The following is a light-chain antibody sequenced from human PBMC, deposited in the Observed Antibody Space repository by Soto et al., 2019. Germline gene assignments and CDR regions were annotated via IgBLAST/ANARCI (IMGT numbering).Light chain of an antibody. Sequence: EIVMTQSPATMSVSPGERATLSCRASQSVRSNLAWYQQKPGQAPRLLIYDASNRATGIPARFSGSGSGTDFTLTITRLEPEDSAMYYCQQYGSSGGITFGHGTRLEIK. J-gene: IGKJ5*01. V-gene: IGKV3-20*01. CDR1: QSVRSN. CDR2: DAS. CDR3: QQYGSSGGIT.